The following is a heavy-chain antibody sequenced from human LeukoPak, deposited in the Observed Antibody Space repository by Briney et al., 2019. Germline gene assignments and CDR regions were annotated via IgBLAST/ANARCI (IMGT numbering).Heavy chain of an antibody. CDR3: ARGSDIVATIWFDP. V-gene: IGHV4-59*12. J-gene: IGHJ5*02. D-gene: IGHD5-12*01. CDR2: IYYSGST. CDR1: GGSISSYY. Sequence: MTSETLSLTCTVSGGSISSYYWSWIRQPPGKGLEWIGYIYYSGSTYYNPSLKSRVTISGDTSKNQFSLKLSSVTAADTAVYYCARGSDIVATIWFDPWGQGILVTVSS.